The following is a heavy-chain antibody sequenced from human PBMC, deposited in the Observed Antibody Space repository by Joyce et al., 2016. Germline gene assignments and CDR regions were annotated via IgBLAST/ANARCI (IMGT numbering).Heavy chain of an antibody. V-gene: IGHV3-23*01. Sequence: EVQLLESGGGLVQPGGSLRLSCAASGFTFSIYAMSWVRRAPWKGLACVSAISGIGGSTYYADSGKGRFTISRDNSKNTLYLQMNSLRADDTAVYYCAKDPITMIVVVSLDYWGQGTLVTVSS. CDR3: AKDPITMIVVVSLDY. D-gene: IGHD3-22*01. CDR2: ISGIGGST. J-gene: IGHJ4*02. CDR1: GFTFSIYA.